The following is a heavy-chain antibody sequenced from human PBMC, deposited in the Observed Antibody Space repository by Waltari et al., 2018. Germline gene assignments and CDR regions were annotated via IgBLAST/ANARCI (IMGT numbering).Heavy chain of an antibody. D-gene: IGHD1-26*01. Sequence: QVHLVQSGAEVTKPGSSVTVSCKSSGGTFASYSVAWVRQAAGQGLEWLGGIIPIFGTPQYAQNFQGRVTLTADAATTTAYLELSGLTSEDTAIYYCARRNLGFAFDVWGQGTLVIVSS. CDR1: GGTFASYS. CDR3: ARRNLGFAFDV. J-gene: IGHJ3*01. CDR2: IIPIFGTP. V-gene: IGHV1-69*12.